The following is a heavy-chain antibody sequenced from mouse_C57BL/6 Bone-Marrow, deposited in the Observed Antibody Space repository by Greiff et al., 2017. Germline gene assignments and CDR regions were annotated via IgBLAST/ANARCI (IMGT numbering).Heavy chain of an antibody. CDR3: ARERYSNYDYAMDY. V-gene: IGHV5-4*01. CDR2: ISDGGSYT. CDR1: GFTFSSYA. J-gene: IGHJ4*01. D-gene: IGHD2-5*01. Sequence: DVMLVESGGGLVKPGGSLKLSCAASGFTFSSYAMSWVRQTPEKRLEWVATISDGGSYTYYPDNVKGRFTISRDKAKNNLYLQMSHLKSEDTAMYYCARERYSNYDYAMDYWGQGTSVTVSS.